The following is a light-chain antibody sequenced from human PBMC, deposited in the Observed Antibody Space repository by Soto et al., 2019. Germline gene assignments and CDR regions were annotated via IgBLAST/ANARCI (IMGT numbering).Light chain of an antibody. V-gene: IGKV1-8*01. Sequence: AIRMTQSPSSFSASTGDRVTITCRASQGISSYLAWYQQKPGQAPKLLIYAASTLQTGVPSRFSGSGSGTDFAPTISCLQSEDFAADYCQQYCSYPPWTFGQGTKVEIK. CDR3: QQYCSYPPWT. CDR1: QGISSY. CDR2: AAS. J-gene: IGKJ1*01.